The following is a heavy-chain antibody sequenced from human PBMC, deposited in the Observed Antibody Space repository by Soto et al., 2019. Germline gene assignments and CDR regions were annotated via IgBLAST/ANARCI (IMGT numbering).Heavy chain of an antibody. J-gene: IGHJ4*02. V-gene: IGHV3-23*01. D-gene: IGHD3-10*01. Sequence: GGSLRLSCAASGFTFSSYAMSWVRQAPGKGLEWVSAISGSGGSTYYADSVKGRSTISRDNSKNTLYLQMNSLRAEDTAVYYCAKRTRITMVRGVSYPFDYWGQGTLVTVSS. CDR1: GFTFSSYA. CDR2: ISGSGGST. CDR3: AKRTRITMVRGVSYPFDY.